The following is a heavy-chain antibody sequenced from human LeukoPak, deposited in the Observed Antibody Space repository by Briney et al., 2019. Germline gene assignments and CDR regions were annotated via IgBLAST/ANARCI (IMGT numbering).Heavy chain of an antibody. CDR1: GASFSGYY. V-gene: IGHV4-34*01. CDR2: INHSGGT. J-gene: IGHJ6*02. CDR3: ATLYVVPAATRGHYYYGMDV. Sequence: TSETLSLTCAVYGASFSGYYWCWIRQPPGKGLEWIGEINHSGGTNYNPSLKSRVTISVDTSKNQFSLKLSSVTAADTAVYYCATLYVVPAATRGHYYYGMDVWGQGTTVTVSS. D-gene: IGHD2-2*01.